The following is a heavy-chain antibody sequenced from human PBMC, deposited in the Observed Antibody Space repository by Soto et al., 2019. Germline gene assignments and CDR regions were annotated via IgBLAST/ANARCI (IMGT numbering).Heavy chain of an antibody. Sequence: QVQLQQWGAGLLKPSETLSLTCAVYGGSFSGYYWSWIRQPPGKGLEWIGEINHSGSTNYNPSLKSRVTISVDTSKNQFSLTLSSVTAADTAVYYCARGADIVVVPAANYFDYWCQGTLVTVSS. CDR2: INHSGST. CDR3: ARGADIVVVPAANYFDY. V-gene: IGHV4-34*01. D-gene: IGHD2-2*01. J-gene: IGHJ4*02. CDR1: GGSFSGYY.